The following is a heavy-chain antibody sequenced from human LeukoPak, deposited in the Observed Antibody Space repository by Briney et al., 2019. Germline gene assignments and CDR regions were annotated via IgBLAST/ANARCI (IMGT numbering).Heavy chain of an antibody. V-gene: IGHV3-23*01. CDR2: ISGSGGIT. J-gene: IGHJ4*02. Sequence: GGSLRLSCAASGVIFSSCAMSWVRQAPGKGLEWVSGISGSGGITFYADSVKGRFTISRDNAKNTLFLQMNSLRAEDTALYYCAKVQEDTTTGVDYWGQGTLVTVSS. D-gene: IGHD5-18*01. CDR3: AKVQEDTTTGVDY. CDR1: GVIFSSCA.